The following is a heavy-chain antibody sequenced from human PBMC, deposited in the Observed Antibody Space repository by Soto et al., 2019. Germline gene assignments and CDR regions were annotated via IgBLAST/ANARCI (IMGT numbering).Heavy chain of an antibody. V-gene: IGHV4-30-2*06. CDR3: ARGGGNDPFDS. CDR2: IGHLENT. CDR1: GGSISHGGFS. D-gene: IGHD5-12*01. J-gene: IGHJ4*02. Sequence: SETLSLTCTVSGGSISHGGFSFVCIRQSPGKGLEWIGYIGHLENTYFHPTFKSRLTMSIDRSKNQFSLNLSSVTAADRAVYYCARGGGNDPFDSWGQGVLVTVSS.